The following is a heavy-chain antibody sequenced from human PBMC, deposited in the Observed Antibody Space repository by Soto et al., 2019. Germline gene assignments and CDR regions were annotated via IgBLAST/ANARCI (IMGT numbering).Heavy chain of an antibody. J-gene: IGHJ4*02. V-gene: IGHV1-18*01. Sequence: SADTFPSYGISWVRQAPGQGLEWMGWISAYNGNTNYAQKLQGRVTMTTDTSTSTAYMELRSLRSDDTAVYYCARDGPPIDYWGQGTLVTVSS. CDR1: ADTFPSYG. CDR2: ISAYNGNT. CDR3: ARDGPPIDY.